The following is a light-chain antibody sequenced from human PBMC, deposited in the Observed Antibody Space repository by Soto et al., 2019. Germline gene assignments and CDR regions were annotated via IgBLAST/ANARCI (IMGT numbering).Light chain of an antibody. J-gene: IGKJ4*01. CDR3: QQYNNWPLT. CDR1: QSVSSN. CDR2: GAS. V-gene: IGKV3-15*01. Sequence: EVVMTQSPATLSVSLGDRATLSCRASQSVSSNLAWYQQKPGQAPRLLIYGASTRATGIPARFSGSGSGTEFTLTISSLQYEDFAVYSCQQYNNWPLTFGGGTKVDIK.